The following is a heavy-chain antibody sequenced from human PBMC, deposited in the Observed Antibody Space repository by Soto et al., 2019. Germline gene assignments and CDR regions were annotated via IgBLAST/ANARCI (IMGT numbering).Heavy chain of an antibody. J-gene: IGHJ5*02. D-gene: IGHD5-12*01. CDR2: IYHSGII. CDR1: GGSISSGGYS. CDR3: ARDLLGYSGYPETDWFDP. V-gene: IGHV4-30-2*01. Sequence: SETLSLTCAVSGGSISSGGYSWSWIRQPPGKGLERIGFIYHSGIIYFNPSLKSRVTISVDSSKNHFSLKLSSVTAADTAVYYCARDLLGYSGYPETDWFDPWGQGTLVTVSS.